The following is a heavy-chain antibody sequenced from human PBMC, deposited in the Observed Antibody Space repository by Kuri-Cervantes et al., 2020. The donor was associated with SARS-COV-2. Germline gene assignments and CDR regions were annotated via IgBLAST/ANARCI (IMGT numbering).Heavy chain of an antibody. Sequence: ESLKISCTVSGGSISSYYWSWIRQPPGKGLEWIGYIYYSGSTNYNPSLKSRVTISVDTSKNQFSLKPSSVTAADTAVYYCARTPATFLYWFDPWGQGTLVTVSS. J-gene: IGHJ5*02. CDR1: GGSISSYY. CDR2: IYYSGST. D-gene: IGHD2-2*01. V-gene: IGHV4-59*01. CDR3: ARTPATFLYWFDP.